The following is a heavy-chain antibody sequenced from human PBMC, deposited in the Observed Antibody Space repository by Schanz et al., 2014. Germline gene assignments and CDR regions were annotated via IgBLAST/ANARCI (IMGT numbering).Heavy chain of an antibody. Sequence: DLEESGGGVVQPGRSLRLSCAASGFTFHTYDMHWVRQAPGKGLEWVAQISHDGHRDFYADSVKGRFTVSRDNNWKTLSLQMNSLRVEDTALYYCAREYSSYGTVYYWGQGTLVTVSS. CDR3: AREYSSYGTVYY. D-gene: IGHD5-12*01. J-gene: IGHJ4*02. V-gene: IGHV3-30-3*01. CDR2: ISHDGHRD. CDR1: GFTFHTYD.